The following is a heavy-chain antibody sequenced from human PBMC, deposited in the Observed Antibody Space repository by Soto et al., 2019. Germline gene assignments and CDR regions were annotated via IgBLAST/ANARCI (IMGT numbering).Heavy chain of an antibody. J-gene: IGHJ5*02. CDR2: INAGNGNT. V-gene: IGHV1-3*01. CDR1: GYTFTSQV. Sequence: GGSVKVYCKASGYTFTSQVMHWVRQAPGQRLEWMGWINAGNGNTKYSQKFQGRVTITRDTSASTAYMELSSLRSEDTAVYYCARVGYCTDAVCYGGGWFDPWGQGTMFTVSS. CDR3: ARVGYCTDAVCYGGGWFDP. D-gene: IGHD2-8*01.